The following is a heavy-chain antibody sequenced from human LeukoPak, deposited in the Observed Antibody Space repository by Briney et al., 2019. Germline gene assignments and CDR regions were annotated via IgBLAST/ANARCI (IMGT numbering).Heavy chain of an antibody. CDR2: INPNTGAT. Sequence: ASVKVSCKASVYTFTHYFAHWVRQAPGQGLQWMGWINPNTGATSYPQKFQGRVTITRDTSISTAYMELRSLRSDDTAIYYCVRDGGSGSPYDFWGQGTLVTVSS. V-gene: IGHV1-2*02. J-gene: IGHJ4*02. CDR1: VYTFTHYF. CDR3: VRDGGSGSPYDF. D-gene: IGHD3-10*01.